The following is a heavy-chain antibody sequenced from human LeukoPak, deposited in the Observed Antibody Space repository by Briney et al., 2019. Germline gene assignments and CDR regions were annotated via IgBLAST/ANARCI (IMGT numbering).Heavy chain of an antibody. Sequence: GASVKVSCXASGYTFTGYYMHWVRQAPGQGLVWMGWINPNSGGTNYAQKFQGRVTMTRDTSISTAYMELSRLRSDDTAVYYCARWEGAAGGDYWGQGTLVTVSS. D-gene: IGHD6-13*01. CDR1: GYTFTGYY. J-gene: IGHJ4*02. V-gene: IGHV1-2*02. CDR3: ARWEGAAGGDY. CDR2: INPNSGGT.